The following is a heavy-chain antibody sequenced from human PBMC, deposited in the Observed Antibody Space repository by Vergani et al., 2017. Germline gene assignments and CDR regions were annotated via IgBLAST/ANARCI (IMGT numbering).Heavy chain of an antibody. D-gene: IGHD2/OR15-2a*01. CDR2: INHSGST. Sequence: QVQLQESGPGLVKPSETLSLTCAVYGGSFSGYYWSWIRQPPGKGLEWIGEINHSGSTNYNPSLKSRVTISVDTSKNQFSLKLSSVTAADTAVYYCARLSLYDADYWGQGTLVTVSS. CDR1: GGSFSGYY. CDR3: ARLSLYDADY. J-gene: IGHJ4*02. V-gene: IGHV4-34*10.